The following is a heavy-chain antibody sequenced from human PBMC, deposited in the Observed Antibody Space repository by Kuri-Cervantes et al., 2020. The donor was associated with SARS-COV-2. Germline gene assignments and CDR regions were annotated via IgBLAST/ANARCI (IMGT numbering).Heavy chain of an antibody. D-gene: IGHD7-27*01. CDR1: GFTFSSYS. V-gene: IGHV3-21*01. CDR2: ISSSSSYI. Sequence: GGSLRLSCAASGFTFSSYSMNWVRQAPGKGLEWVLSISSSSSYIYYADSVKGRFTISRDNAKNSLYLQMNSLRAEDTAVYYCARDLRLGKSLDYWGQGTLVTVSS. J-gene: IGHJ4*02. CDR3: ARDLRLGKSLDY.